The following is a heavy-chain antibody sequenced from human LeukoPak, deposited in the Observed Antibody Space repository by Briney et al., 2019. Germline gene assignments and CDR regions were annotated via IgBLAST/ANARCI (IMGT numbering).Heavy chain of an antibody. D-gene: IGHD4-17*01. CDR2: INPNSGGT. V-gene: IGHV1-2*02. CDR1: GYTFTGYY. J-gene: IGHJ6*03. Sequence: GASVKVSCKASGYTFTGYYMPWVRQAPGQGHEWMGWINPNSGGTNYAQKLQGRVTMTRDTSISTAYMELSRLRSDDTAVYYCAREPHYGDYVAGYYYYYMDVWGKGTTVTVSS. CDR3: AREPHYGDYVAGYYYYYMDV.